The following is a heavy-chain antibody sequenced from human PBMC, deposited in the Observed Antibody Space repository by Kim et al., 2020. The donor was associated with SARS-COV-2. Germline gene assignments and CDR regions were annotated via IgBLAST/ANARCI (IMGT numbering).Heavy chain of an antibody. CDR2: T. J-gene: IGHJ5*02. D-gene: IGHD5-12*01. Sequence: TGYAQKFQGRVNMTRDTAINTAYMELSSLNSDYTAVYYCARNPAKTGYFDPWGQGTLVTVSS. V-gene: IGHV1-8*01. CDR3: ARNPAKTGYFDP.